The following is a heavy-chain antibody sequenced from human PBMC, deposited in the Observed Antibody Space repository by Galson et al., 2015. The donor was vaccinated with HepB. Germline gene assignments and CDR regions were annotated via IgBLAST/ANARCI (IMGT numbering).Heavy chain of an antibody. Sequence: SLRLSCAVSGFSLSAYSMSWVRQAPGKGLEWISYISSQSWTIYHADSVKGRFTISRDNARNSLDLQMTSLRAEDTAVYYCARGSGPTGNHYWHFDLWGRGTLVTVSS. V-gene: IGHV3-48*01. J-gene: IGHJ2*01. CDR2: ISSQSWTI. CDR3: ARGSGPTGNHYWHFDL. D-gene: IGHD1-14*01. CDR1: GFSLSAYS.